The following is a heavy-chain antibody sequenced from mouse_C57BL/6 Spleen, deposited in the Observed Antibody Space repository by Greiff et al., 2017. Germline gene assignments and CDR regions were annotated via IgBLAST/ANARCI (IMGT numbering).Heavy chain of an antibody. CDR3: ASGYYYGSSYRYAMDY. CDR2: IDPSDSYT. Sequence: QVQLQQPGAELVKPGASVKLSCKASGYTFTSYWMQWVKQRPGQGLEWIGEIDPSDSYTNYNQKFKGKATLTVDTSSSTAYMQLSSLTSEDSAVYYCASGYYYGSSYRYAMDYWGQGTSVTVSS. D-gene: IGHD1-1*01. CDR1: GYTFTSYW. V-gene: IGHV1-50*01. J-gene: IGHJ4*01.